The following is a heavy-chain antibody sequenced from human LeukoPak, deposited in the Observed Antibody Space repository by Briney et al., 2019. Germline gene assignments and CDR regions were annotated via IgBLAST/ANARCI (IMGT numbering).Heavy chain of an antibody. Sequence: GASVKVSCKASGYTFTSYGISWVRQAPGQGLEWMGWISAYNGNTNYAQKLQGRVTMTTDTSTSTAYMELRSLRSDDTAVYYCARGPSPPYYDFWSGYSGVGWFDPWGQGTLVTVSS. CDR2: ISAYNGNT. CDR3: ARGPSPPYYDFWSGYSGVGWFDP. V-gene: IGHV1-18*01. J-gene: IGHJ5*02. D-gene: IGHD3-3*01. CDR1: GYTFTSYG.